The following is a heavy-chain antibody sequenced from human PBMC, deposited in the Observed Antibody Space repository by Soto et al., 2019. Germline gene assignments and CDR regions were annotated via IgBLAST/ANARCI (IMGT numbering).Heavy chain of an antibody. CDR3: ARDTGVGIAARPGAFDI. CDR2: ISSSSSTI. Sequence: EVQLVESGGGLVQPAGSLRLSCAASGFTFSSYSMNWVRQAPGKGLEWVSYISSSSSTIYYADSVKGRFTISRDNAKNSLYLQMNSLSAEDTAVYYCARDTGVGIAARPGAFDIWGQGTMVTVTS. D-gene: IGHD6-6*01. CDR1: GFTFSSYS. V-gene: IGHV3-48*01. J-gene: IGHJ3*02.